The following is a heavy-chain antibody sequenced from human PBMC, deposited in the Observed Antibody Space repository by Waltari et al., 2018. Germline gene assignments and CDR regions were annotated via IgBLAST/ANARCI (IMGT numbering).Heavy chain of an antibody. D-gene: IGHD5-12*01. CDR3: ARDWGSVEMATMLVLPPRNDAFDI. J-gene: IGHJ3*02. CDR2: IIPILGIA. V-gene: IGHV1-69*04. CDR1: GGTFSSYA. Sequence: QVQLVQSGAEVKKPGSSVKVSCKASGGTFSSYAISWVRQAPGQGLEWMGGIIPILGIANYAQKFQGRVTITADESTGTAYMELSSLRSEDTAVYYCARDWGSVEMATMLVLPPRNDAFDIWGQGTMVTVSS.